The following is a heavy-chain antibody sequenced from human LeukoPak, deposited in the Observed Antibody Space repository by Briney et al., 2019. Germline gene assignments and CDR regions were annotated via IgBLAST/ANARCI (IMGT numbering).Heavy chain of an antibody. D-gene: IGHD3-10*01. CDR2: TYYSGNT. CDR3: AREGLATMIRGVIPY. V-gene: IGHV4-61*01. CDR1: GGSFSSGSYY. Sequence: PSETLSLTCTVSGGSFSSGSYYWSWIRQPPGKGLEWIGYTYYSGNTNYNPSLKSRVTISVDTSKNQFSLKLSSVTAADTAVYYCAREGLATMIRGVIPYWGQGTLVTVSS. J-gene: IGHJ4*02.